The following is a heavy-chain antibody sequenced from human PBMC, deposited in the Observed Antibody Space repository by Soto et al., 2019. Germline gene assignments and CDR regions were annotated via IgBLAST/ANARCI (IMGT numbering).Heavy chain of an antibody. J-gene: IGHJ6*02. V-gene: IGHV4-59*01. CDR3: AKEGYGMDV. CDR2: IYYSGST. CDR1: GGSISSYY. Sequence: SDTLSLTCTVSGGSISSYYWSWIRQPPGKGLEWIGYIYYSGSTNYNPSLKSRVTISVDTSKNQFSLKLSSVTAADTAVYYCAKEGYGMDVWGQGTTVTVSS.